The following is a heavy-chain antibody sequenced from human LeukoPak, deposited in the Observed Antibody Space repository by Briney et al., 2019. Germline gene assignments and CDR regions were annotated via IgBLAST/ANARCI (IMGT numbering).Heavy chain of an antibody. J-gene: IGHJ4*02. CDR3: ARAIRGYDFWSGSRGLPYYYFDY. Sequence: SETLSLTCTVSGYSISSGYYWGWIRQPPGKGLEWIGSIYHSGSTYYNPSLKSRVTISVDTSKNQFSLKLSSVTAADTAVYYCARAIRGYDFWSGSRGLPYYYFDYWGQGTLVTVSS. V-gene: IGHV4-38-2*02. CDR1: GYSISSGYY. CDR2: IYHSGST. D-gene: IGHD3-3*01.